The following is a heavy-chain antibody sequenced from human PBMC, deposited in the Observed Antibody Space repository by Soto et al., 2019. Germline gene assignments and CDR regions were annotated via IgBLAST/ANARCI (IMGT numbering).Heavy chain of an antibody. J-gene: IGHJ4*02. CDR1: GYTFTSYG. D-gene: IGHD6-13*01. CDR3: ARDGWDIAAAGTFGY. Sequence: ASVKVSCKASGYTFTSYGISWVRQAPGQGLEWMGWISAYNGNTNYAQKLQGRVTMTTVTSTSTAYMELRSLRSDDTAVYYCARDGWDIAAAGTFGYWGQGTLVTVSS. CDR2: ISAYNGNT. V-gene: IGHV1-18*01.